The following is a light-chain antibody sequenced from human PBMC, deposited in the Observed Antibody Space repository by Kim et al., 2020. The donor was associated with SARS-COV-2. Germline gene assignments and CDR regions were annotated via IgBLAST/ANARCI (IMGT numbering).Light chain of an antibody. Sequence: PGERAILSCRARQSVSSSYLAWYQHKPGQSPRLLIHGASSRATGVPDRFRGGGSGTDFTLTITRLEPEDFAVYYCQQYGRSPTTFGQGTRLEIK. V-gene: IGKV3-20*01. J-gene: IGKJ5*01. CDR1: QSVSSSY. CDR2: GAS. CDR3: QQYGRSPTT.